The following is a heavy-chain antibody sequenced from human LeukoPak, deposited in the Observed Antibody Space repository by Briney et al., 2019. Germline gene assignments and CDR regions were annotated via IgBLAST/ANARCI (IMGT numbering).Heavy chain of an antibody. D-gene: IGHD6-6*01. CDR1: GLTFSGSA. CDR2: IRSKANSYAT. CDR3: TRHDVSSSSSSAEYYYYMDV. V-gene: IGHV3-73*01. J-gene: IGHJ6*03. Sequence: GGSLRLSCAASGLTFSGSAMHWVRQASGKGLEWVGRIRSKANSYATAYAASVKGRFTISRDDSRNTAYLQMNSLETDDTAVYNCTRHDVSSSSSSAEYYYYMDVWGKGTTVTVSS.